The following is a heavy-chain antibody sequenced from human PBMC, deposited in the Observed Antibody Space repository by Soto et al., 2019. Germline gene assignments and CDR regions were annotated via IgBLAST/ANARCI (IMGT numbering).Heavy chain of an antibody. CDR1: GHPFTDDG. J-gene: IGHJ4*02. Sequence: ASVNVSSKASGHPFTDDGSTCLRQAPGQGIQWMGWISACTGNTNYAQKPQGRVTMTTHIXTTISYMEVRSLTSDDTGVYYCARCSRYDFWGDAKSPSYYFEYWRQGALVTVSS. CDR3: ARCSRYDFWGDAKSPSYYFEY. CDR2: ISACTGNT. D-gene: IGHD3-3*01. V-gene: IGHV1-18*01.